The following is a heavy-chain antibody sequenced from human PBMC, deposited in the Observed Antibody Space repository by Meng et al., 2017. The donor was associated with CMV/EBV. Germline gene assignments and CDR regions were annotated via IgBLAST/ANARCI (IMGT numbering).Heavy chain of an antibody. J-gene: IGHJ4*02. CDR2: ISSSSSTI. Sequence: GESLKISCAASGFTFSSYSMNWVRQAPGKGLEWVSYISSSSSTIYYADSVKGRFTISRDNAKNSLYLQMNSLGAEDTAVYYCARLRFYYGSGSYYKGIYFDYWGQGTLVTVSS. V-gene: IGHV3-48*04. D-gene: IGHD3-10*01. CDR1: GFTFSSYS. CDR3: ARLRFYYGSGSYYKGIYFDY.